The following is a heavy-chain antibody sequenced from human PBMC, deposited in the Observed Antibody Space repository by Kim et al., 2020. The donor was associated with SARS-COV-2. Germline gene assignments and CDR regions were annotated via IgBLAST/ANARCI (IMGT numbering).Heavy chain of an antibody. V-gene: IGHV4-59*01. CDR3: ARLGGGNCYPWVFDI. Sequence: SETLSLTCTVSGDSISTYYWSWIRQPPGKGLEWIGYIYNSGSTNYSPSLKSRVIISLDTSKSQFSLKLSSVTAADTAVYYCARLGGGNCYPWVFDIWGQG. J-gene: IGHJ3*02. D-gene: IGHD3-16*01. CDR1: GDSISTYY. CDR2: IYNSGST.